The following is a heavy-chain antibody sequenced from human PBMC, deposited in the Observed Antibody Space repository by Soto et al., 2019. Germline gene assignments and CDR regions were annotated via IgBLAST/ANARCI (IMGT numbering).Heavy chain of an antibody. D-gene: IGHD3-3*01. V-gene: IGHV3-33*01. Sequence: GGSLRLSCAASGFTFSSYGMHWVRQAPGKGLEWVAVIWYDGSNKYYADSVKGRFTISRDNSKNTLYLQMNSLRAEDTAVYYCARDSYRYDFWSGYTNQNYYYYGMDVWGQGTTVTVSS. CDR3: ARDSYRYDFWSGYTNQNYYYYGMDV. CDR2: IWYDGSNK. J-gene: IGHJ6*02. CDR1: GFTFSSYG.